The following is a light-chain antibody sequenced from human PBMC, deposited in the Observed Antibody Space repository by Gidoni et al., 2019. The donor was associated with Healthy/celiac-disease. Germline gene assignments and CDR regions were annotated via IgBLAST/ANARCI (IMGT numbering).Light chain of an antibody. J-gene: IGLJ2*01. CDR1: NIGSKS. Sequence: SSVLTQPPSVSVAPGKTARSTCGGNNIGSKSVHWYQQKPGPAPVLVIYYDSDRPSGIPERFSGSNSGNTATLTSSRVEAGDEADYYCQVWDSSSEVFGGGTKLTVL. CDR2: YDS. CDR3: QVWDSSSEV. V-gene: IGLV3-21*04.